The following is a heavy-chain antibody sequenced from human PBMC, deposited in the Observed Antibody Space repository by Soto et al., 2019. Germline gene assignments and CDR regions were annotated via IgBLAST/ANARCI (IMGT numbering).Heavy chain of an antibody. V-gene: IGHV4-31*03. D-gene: IGHD3-22*01. CDR3: AREDRRYYDGSGFYH. CDR2: IHYSGST. Sequence: NPSETLCLTCTVSGGSITSGGYYWSWIRQHPEKGLEWIGYIHYSGSTYYNPSLKSRVTISLDTSKNQFSLKLSSVTAADTAVYYCAREDRRYYDGSGFYHWGQGTLVTVSS. J-gene: IGHJ4*02. CDR1: GGSITSGGYY.